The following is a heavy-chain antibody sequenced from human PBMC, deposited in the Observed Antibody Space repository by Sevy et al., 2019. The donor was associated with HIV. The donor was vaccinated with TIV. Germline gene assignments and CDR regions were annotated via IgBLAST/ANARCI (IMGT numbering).Heavy chain of an antibody. CDR3: ARAHPPYSDYDNVMEHFDH. D-gene: IGHD5-12*01. J-gene: IGHJ4*02. CDR1: GFTVSNNY. CDR2: IYRGGSA. V-gene: IGHV3-66*02. Sequence: GGSLRLSCAASGFTVSNNYMSWVRQAPGKWLEWVSVIYRGGSAYYAESVKGRFIISRDNSKNTVYLQVNSLRVEDTGVYYCARAHPPYSDYDNVMEHFDHWGQRTRVTVSS.